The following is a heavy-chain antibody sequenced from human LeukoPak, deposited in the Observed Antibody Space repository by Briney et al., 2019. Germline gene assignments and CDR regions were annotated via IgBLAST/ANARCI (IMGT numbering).Heavy chain of an antibody. J-gene: IGHJ4*02. CDR2: IYYSGST. D-gene: IGHD4-11*01. V-gene: IGHV4-61*01. CDR3: ASYDYTSAYYFDY. CDR1: GGSISSSSYY. Sequence: SETLSLTCTVSGGSISSSSYYWSWIRQPPGKGLEWIGYIYYSGSTNYNPSLKSRVTISVDTSKNQFSLKLSSVTAADTAVYYCASYDYTSAYYFDYWGQGTLVTVSS.